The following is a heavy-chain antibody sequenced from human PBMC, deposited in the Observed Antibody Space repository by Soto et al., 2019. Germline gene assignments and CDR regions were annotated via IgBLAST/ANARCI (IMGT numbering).Heavy chain of an antibody. J-gene: IGHJ6*02. Sequence: PSETLSLTCAFSCYSIISGYYWGWIRQPPGKGLEWIGSIYHSGSTYYNPSLKSRVTISVDTSKNQFSLKLSSVTAADTAVYYCARDRVVVVPAAVDYYYYYGMDVWGQGTTVTVSS. D-gene: IGHD2-2*01. CDR3: ARDRVVVVPAAVDYYYYYGMDV. CDR2: IYHSGST. CDR1: CYSIISGYY. V-gene: IGHV4-38-2*02.